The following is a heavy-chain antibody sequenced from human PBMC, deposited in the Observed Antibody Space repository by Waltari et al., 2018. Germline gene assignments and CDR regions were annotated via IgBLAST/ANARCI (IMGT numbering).Heavy chain of an antibody. CDR3: ARGALTPDH. CDR1: GFAFSSYS. V-gene: IGHV3-23*01. Sequence: EVQVLESGGGLGQPGGSLRLSCAASGFAFSSYSMSWVRQAAGEGLELASSIGPAGYEPYDAGFAASYADSVGGRFTYARDNAKNTVYLKMNNRKVDDKAGYYCARGALTPDHWGQGTLVTVSP. J-gene: IGHJ5*02. CDR2: IGPAGYEPYDAGFAA.